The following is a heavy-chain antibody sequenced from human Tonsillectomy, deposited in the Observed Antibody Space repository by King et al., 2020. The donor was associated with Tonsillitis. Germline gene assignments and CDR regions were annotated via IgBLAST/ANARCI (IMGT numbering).Heavy chain of an antibody. D-gene: IGHD3-22*01. CDR3: AGSYDSSGYYYSLHFQH. Sequence: VQLQESGPGLVKPSQTLSLTCTVSGGSISSGGYYWSWIRQHPGKGLEWIGYIYYSGSTYYNPSLKSRVTISVDTSKNQSSLKLSSVTAADTAVYYCAGSYDSSGYYYSLHFQHWGQGTLVTVSS. V-gene: IGHV4-31*03. J-gene: IGHJ1*01. CDR2: IYYSGST. CDR1: GGSISSGGYY.